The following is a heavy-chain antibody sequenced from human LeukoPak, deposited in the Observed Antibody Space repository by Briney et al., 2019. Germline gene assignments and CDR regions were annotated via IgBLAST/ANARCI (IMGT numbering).Heavy chain of an antibody. V-gene: IGHV1-69*02. D-gene: IGHD2-15*01. J-gene: IGHJ4*02. CDR2: IIPILGIA. CDR3: ARRGYCSGGSCYSPFDY. CDR1: GGTFSSYT. Sequence: GASVKVSCKASGGTFSSYTISWVRQAPGQGLEWMGRIIPILGIANYAQKFQGRVTITADKSTSTAYMELSSPRSEDTAVYYCARRGYCSGGSCYSPFDYWGQGTLVTVSS.